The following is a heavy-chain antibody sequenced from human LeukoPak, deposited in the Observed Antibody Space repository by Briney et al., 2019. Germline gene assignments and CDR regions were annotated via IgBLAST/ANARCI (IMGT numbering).Heavy chain of an antibody. CDR3: ARRGPTYCSSTSCYFDY. J-gene: IGHJ4*02. CDR1: GYTFTSYG. D-gene: IGHD2-2*01. V-gene: IGHV1-18*01. Sequence: ASVKVSCKASGYTFTSYGISWVRQAPGQGLEWMGWISAYNGNTNYAQKLQGRVTMTTDTSTSTAYMELRSLRSDDTAVYYCARRGPTYCSSTSCYFDYWGQGTLVTVSS. CDR2: ISAYNGNT.